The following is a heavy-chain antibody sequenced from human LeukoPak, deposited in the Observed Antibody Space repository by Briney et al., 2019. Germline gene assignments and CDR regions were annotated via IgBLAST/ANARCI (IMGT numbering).Heavy chain of an antibody. CDR2: IYHNGST. CDR3: ARVGGMTTINNAAFDI. CDR1: GGSINSDY. J-gene: IGHJ3*02. Sequence: SETLSLTCSVSGGSINSDYWNWIRQPPGKGLEWIGYIYHNGSTNYNPSLKSRVTISIDKSKKQFSLKLISVTAADTAIYYCARVGGMTTINNAAFDIWGQGTMVTVSS. D-gene: IGHD5-24*01. V-gene: IGHV4-59*01.